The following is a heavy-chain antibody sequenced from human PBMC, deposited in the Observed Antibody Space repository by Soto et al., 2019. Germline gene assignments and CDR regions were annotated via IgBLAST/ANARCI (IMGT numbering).Heavy chain of an antibody. Sequence: QLQLQESGPGLVKPSETLSLTCTVSGGSIRSSAYYWGWSRQPPGEGLVWIGPIHYSGNTYYNPSLKSRVTISADTSKNQLALNLTSVTAADTAVFYCASPLVLSGSYSSDAFYTWGQGTMVTVSS. CDR1: GGSIRSSAYY. V-gene: IGHV4-39*01. D-gene: IGHD1-26*01. J-gene: IGHJ3*02. CDR2: IHYSGNT. CDR3: ASPLVLSGSYSSDAFYT.